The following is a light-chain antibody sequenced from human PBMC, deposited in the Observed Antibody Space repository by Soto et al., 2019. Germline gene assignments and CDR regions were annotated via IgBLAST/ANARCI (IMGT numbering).Light chain of an antibody. CDR1: QGIRSW. CDR3: QQANSFTLT. Sequence: MTQSASPVSGSVRARVTTNHRASQGIRSWLDWYQQKQGKAPKLLIYAASSLQSGVPSRFSGSGYGTDLTITISSLKPEDFETYYCQQANSFTLTFGGGTKVDIK. CDR2: AAS. J-gene: IGKJ4*01. V-gene: IGKV1-12*01.